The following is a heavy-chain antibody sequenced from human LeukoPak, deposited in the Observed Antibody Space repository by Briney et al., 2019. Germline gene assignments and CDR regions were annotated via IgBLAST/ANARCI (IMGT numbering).Heavy chain of an antibody. CDR1: GFTFSSYW. CDR3: AREAPLVPFFLRCMDV. Sequence: GGSQRLSCAASGFTFSSYWMSWVRQAPGKGLEWVANIKQDGSEKYYVDSVKGRFTISRDNTKNSLYLQMNSLRAEDTAVYYCAREAPLVPFFLRCMDVWGKGTTVTVSS. V-gene: IGHV3-7*03. J-gene: IGHJ6*04. CDR2: IKQDGSEK. D-gene: IGHD3-16*01.